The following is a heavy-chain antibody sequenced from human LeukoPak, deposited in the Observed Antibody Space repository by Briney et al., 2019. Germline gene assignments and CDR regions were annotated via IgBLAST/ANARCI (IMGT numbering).Heavy chain of an antibody. Sequence: GRSLRLSCAASGFTFSSYGMHWVRQAPGKGLEWVAVISYDGSNKYYADSVKGRFTISRDNSKNTLYLQMNSLRAEDTAVYYCAKDLRSSGYVDYWGQGTLVTVSS. V-gene: IGHV3-30*18. CDR2: ISYDGSNK. J-gene: IGHJ4*02. CDR1: GFTFSSYG. CDR3: AKDLRSSGYVDY. D-gene: IGHD6-19*01.